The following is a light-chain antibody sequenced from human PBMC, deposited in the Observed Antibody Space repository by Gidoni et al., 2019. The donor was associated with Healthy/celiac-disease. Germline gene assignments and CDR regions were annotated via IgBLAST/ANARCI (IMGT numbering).Light chain of an antibody. CDR1: SSDVGSYNI. Sequence: QSALTQPASVSGSPGQSITISCTGTSSDVGSYNIVTWYQHRPGKAPKLMIYEGSKRPSGVSNRFSGSQSGNTASLTISGLQAEDEADSYCCSYAGSSTFYVFGTGTKVTVL. CDR3: CSYAGSSTFYV. V-gene: IGLV2-23*01. J-gene: IGLJ1*01. CDR2: EGS.